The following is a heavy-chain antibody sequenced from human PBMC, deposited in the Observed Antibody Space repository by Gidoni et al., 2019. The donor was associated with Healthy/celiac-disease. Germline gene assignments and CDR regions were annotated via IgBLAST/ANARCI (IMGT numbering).Heavy chain of an antibody. CDR3: ARVGEGQSHWEIVVPAAEFDY. V-gene: IGHV4-38-2*02. CDR1: GYSISSGYY. CDR2: IYHSGST. Sequence: QVQLQESGPGLVKPSETLSLTCTVSGYSISSGYYWGWIRQPPGKGLEWIGSIYHSGSTYYNPSLKSRVTISVDTSKNQFSLKLSSGTAADTAVYYCARVGEGQSHWEIVVPAAEFDYWGQGTLVTVSS. D-gene: IGHD2-2*01. J-gene: IGHJ4*02.